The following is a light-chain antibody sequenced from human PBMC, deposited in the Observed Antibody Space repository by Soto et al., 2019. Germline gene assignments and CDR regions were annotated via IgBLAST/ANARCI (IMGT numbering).Light chain of an antibody. CDR1: QSISSW. CDR3: QQYNSFSPVYT. V-gene: IGKV1-5*01. Sequence: DIQMTQSPSTLSASVGDSVTITCRASQSISSWLAWYQQKPGKAPKLLIYDASILESGVPSRFSGSGAGTEFSLTVSSLQPDDFATYYCQQYNSFSPVYTFGQGTRLEIK. CDR2: DAS. J-gene: IGKJ2*01.